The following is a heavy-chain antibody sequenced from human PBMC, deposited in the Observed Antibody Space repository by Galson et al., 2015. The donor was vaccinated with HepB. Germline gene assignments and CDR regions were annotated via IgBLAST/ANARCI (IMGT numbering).Heavy chain of an antibody. CDR2: ISSDSSYI. Sequence: SLRLSCAASGFTFSSYNMNWVRQAPGKGLEWVSSISSDSSYIYDGDLVKDRFTISRDNATNALYLQMRSLNAEDTAAYYCGTEDGTSSGYYGMDVWGQGTPVTVSS. CDR1: GFTFSSYN. CDR3: GTEDGTSSGYYGMDV. V-gene: IGHV3-21*01. J-gene: IGHJ6*02. D-gene: IGHD6-6*01.